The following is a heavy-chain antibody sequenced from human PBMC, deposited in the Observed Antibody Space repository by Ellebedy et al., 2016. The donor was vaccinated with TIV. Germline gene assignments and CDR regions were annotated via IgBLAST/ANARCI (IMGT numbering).Heavy chain of an antibody. CDR1: GDSVSTDIG. J-gene: IGHJ6*02. V-gene: IGHV6-1*01. D-gene: IGHD3-10*01. Sequence: SETLSLTCVISGDSVSTDIGWNWIRQSPSGGLEWLGRTYYRSKWNNDYAVSLKSRITINPDTSKNLFPLQLNSVTPEDTAVYYCARGWFGSGMGVWGQGTTVTVSS. CDR2: TYYRSKWNN. CDR3: ARGWFGSGMGV.